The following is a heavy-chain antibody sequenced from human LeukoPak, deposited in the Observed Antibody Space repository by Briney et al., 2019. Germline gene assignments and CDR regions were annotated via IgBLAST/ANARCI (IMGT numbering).Heavy chain of an antibody. CDR1: AVSFSGYY. J-gene: IGHJ4*02. Sequence: SETLSITCAAYAVSFSGYYWTWIRQPPVNELKWICEINHSRSTIYNPSLKSRFTRSVDASTNQFSLELSSLTAADTAVYYCARRGGYCSGGSCYTIRHYFDYWGQGTLVTVCS. CDR3: ARRGGYCSGGSCYTIRHYFDY. V-gene: IGHV4-34*01. CDR2: INHSRST. D-gene: IGHD2-15*01.